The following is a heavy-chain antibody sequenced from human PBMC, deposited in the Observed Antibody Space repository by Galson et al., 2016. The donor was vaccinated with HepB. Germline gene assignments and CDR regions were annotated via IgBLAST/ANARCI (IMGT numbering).Heavy chain of an antibody. CDR2: IRSKTDGALT. J-gene: IGHJ4*02. D-gene: IGHD3-10*01. CDR1: GFSFKNAW. Sequence: SLRLSCAASGFSFKNAWMSWVRQVPGKGLEWVGRIRSKTDGALTDYAAPVKGRFTISRDDSKNTLYLQMDSLKTEYTAQYYCTTDRYYYGSGNYFYYYFDYWGQGTLVTVSS. CDR3: TTDRYYYGSGNYFYYYFDY. V-gene: IGHV3-15*01.